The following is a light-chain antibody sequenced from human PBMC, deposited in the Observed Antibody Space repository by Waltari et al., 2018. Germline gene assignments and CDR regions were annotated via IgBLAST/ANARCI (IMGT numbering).Light chain of an antibody. CDR3: TSYTGGSTV. J-gene: IGLJ3*02. Sequence: QSALTQPASVSGSPGQSITSSCTGTSSDVGASNYVSWYQQHPGKAPKLMIYEVSNRHSGVSDRFSGSKSGNTASLTISGLQAEDEADYFCTSYTGGSTVFGGGTKLTVL. V-gene: IGLV2-14*01. CDR1: SSDVGASNY. CDR2: EVS.